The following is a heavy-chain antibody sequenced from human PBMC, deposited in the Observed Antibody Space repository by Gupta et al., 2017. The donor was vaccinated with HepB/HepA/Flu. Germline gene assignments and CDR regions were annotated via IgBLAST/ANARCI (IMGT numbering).Heavy chain of an antibody. J-gene: IGHJ3*01. CDR2: ISSNGDST. CDR1: GFTFSSYA. Sequence: EVQLVESGGGLVQPGGSLRLSCAASGFTFSSYAMHWVRQGPGKGLEYVSAISSNGDSTYYGDAVKGRFSISRDNSKNTLYLQMGSLRTEDMAVYYCAKRTVSGMSSDLWGQGTMVTVST. CDR3: AKRTVSGMSSDL. V-gene: IGHV3-64*07. D-gene: IGHD3-3*01.